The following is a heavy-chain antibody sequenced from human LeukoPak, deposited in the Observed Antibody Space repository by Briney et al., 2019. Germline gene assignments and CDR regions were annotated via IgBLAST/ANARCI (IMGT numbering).Heavy chain of an antibody. CDR2: IYYSGST. V-gene: IGHV4-59*12. Sequence: PSETLSLTCTVSGGSISTYYWSWIRQPPGKGLEWIGYIYYSGSTNYNPSLKSRVTISVDTSKNQFSLKLNSVTAADTAVYYCARGRTTHIQIAAAFRTAVYMDVWGKGTTVTVSS. D-gene: IGHD6-13*01. J-gene: IGHJ6*03. CDR1: GGSISTYY. CDR3: ARGRTTHIQIAAAFRTAVYMDV.